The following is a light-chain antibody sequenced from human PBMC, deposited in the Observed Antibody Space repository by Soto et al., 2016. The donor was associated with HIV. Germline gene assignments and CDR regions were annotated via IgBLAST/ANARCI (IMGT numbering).Light chain of an antibody. CDR2: GKN. J-gene: IGLJ2*01. CDR3: DSRDSSGNHLI. Sequence: SSELTQDPAVSVALGQTVRITCQGDSLRSYYGSWYQQKPGQAPVLVIYGKNSRPSGIPDRFSSSTSGNTASLTITGAQAEDEADYYCDSRDSSGNHLIFGGGTKLTVL. V-gene: IGLV3-19*01. CDR1: SLRSYY.